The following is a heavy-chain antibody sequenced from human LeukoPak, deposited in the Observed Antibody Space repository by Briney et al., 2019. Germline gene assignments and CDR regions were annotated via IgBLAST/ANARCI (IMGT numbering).Heavy chain of an antibody. CDR1: GGSFSGYY. CDR3: ARGHRDYDFWSGYLRGDFDP. D-gene: IGHD3-3*01. Sequence: SETLSLTCAVYGGSFSGYYWSWTPQPPGKGLEWIGEINHSGSTNYNPSLKSRVTISVDTSKNQFSLKLSSVTAADAAVYYCARGHRDYDFWSGYLRGDFDPWGQGTLVTVSS. CDR2: INHSGST. J-gene: IGHJ5*02. V-gene: IGHV4-34*01.